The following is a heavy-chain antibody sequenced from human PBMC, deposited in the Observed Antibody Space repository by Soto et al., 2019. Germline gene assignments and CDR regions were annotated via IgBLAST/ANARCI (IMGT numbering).Heavy chain of an antibody. V-gene: IGHV1-69*01. J-gene: IGHJ6*02. CDR2: IIPIFGTA. CDR1: GGTFSSYA. CDR3: ARGRLVVVAATLFDYGMDL. Sequence: QVQLVQSGAEVKKPGSSVKVSCKASGGTFSSYAISWVRQAPGQGLEWMGGIIPIFGTANYAQKFQGRVTITADESTSTDYMELSSLRSEDTAVYYCARGRLVVVAATLFDYGMDLWGQGTTVTVSS. D-gene: IGHD2-15*01.